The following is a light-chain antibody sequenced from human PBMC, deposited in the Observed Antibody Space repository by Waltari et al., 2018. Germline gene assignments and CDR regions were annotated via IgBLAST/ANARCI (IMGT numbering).Light chain of an antibody. Sequence: DIVMTQSPDSLAVSLGERATINCKSSQSLLSNSNDKNYLAWYQHKPGQPPKLLIYWASTRHSGVPDRFSGSGSATDFTLTISSLQAEDVAVYYCQQYYSRRTFGQGTKVEIK. CDR1: QSLLSNSNDKNY. V-gene: IGKV4-1*01. CDR3: QQYYSRRT. J-gene: IGKJ1*01. CDR2: WAS.